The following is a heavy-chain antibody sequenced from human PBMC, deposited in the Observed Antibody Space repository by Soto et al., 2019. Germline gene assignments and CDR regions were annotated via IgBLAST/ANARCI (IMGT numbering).Heavy chain of an antibody. J-gene: IGHJ3*01. Sequence: EXLKISCKWSGYXFATYLLAWVRHLPGKGPELIGIIYPGDSDTSYSPSFQGQVTISVEKSISTAYLQWNSLKASDTAVYYCARRGYSYGLDVWGQGTKVTVS. CDR2: IYPGDSDT. V-gene: IGHV5-51*01. CDR3: ARRGYSYGLDV. D-gene: IGHD5-18*01. CDR1: GYXFATYL.